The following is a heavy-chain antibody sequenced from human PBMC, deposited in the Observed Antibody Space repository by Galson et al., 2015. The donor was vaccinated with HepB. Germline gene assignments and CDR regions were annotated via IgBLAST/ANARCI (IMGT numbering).Heavy chain of an antibody. V-gene: IGHV3-48*02. J-gene: IGHJ2*01. D-gene: IGHD3-10*01. CDR2: ISSTGTTI. CDR1: GFTFGTYT. CDR3: AGVFFGWGNSPAYWYFDL. Sequence: SLRLSCAASGFTFGTYTMNWVRQAPGKGLESVSYISSTGTTIYYADSVKGRFTVSRDNAQNSLDLQMNSLRDEDTAVYYCAGVFFGWGNSPAYWYFDLWGRGTLVTVSS.